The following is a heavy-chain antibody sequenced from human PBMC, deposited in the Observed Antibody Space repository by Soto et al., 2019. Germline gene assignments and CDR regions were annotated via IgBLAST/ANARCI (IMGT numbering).Heavy chain of an antibody. D-gene: IGHD1-1*01. CDR2: IYPGDSDT. CDR1: GYSFTSCW. CDR3: ARRGIGGNDAFDI. J-gene: IGHJ3*02. Sequence: PGESLKLSCKGSGYSFTSCWIGWVRQMPGKGLECMGIIYPGDSDTRYSPSFQGQVTISADKSISTAYLQWSSLKASDTAMYYCARRGIGGNDAFDIWGQGTMVTVSS. V-gene: IGHV5-51*01.